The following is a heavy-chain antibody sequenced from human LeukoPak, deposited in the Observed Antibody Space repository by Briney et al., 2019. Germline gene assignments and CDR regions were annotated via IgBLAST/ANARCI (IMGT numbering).Heavy chain of an antibody. CDR1: GYRFTDYY. D-gene: IGHD1-26*01. CDR2: INPNNGGT. CDR3: AREVSGTYCDY. V-gene: IGHV1-2*02. Sequence: GASVKVSCKASGYRFTDYYMHWVRQAPGQGLEWVGWINPNNGGTNYAQKFQGRVTMTRDTSISTAYMELRRLISDDTAVYYCAREVSGTYCDYWGQGSLVTVSS. J-gene: IGHJ4*02.